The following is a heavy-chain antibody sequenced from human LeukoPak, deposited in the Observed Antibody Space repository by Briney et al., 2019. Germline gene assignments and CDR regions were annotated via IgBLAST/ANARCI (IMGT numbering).Heavy chain of an antibody. Sequence: SETLSLTCAVYGGSFSGYYWSWIRQPPGKGLEWIGEINHSGSTNYNPSLKSRVPISVDTSKNQFSLKLSSVTAADTAVYYCARGRHNRNRGSSRTYYFDYWGQGTLVTVSS. CDR3: ARGRHNRNRGSSRTYYFDY. CDR1: GGSFSGYY. J-gene: IGHJ4*02. D-gene: IGHD3-16*01. V-gene: IGHV4-34*01. CDR2: INHSGST.